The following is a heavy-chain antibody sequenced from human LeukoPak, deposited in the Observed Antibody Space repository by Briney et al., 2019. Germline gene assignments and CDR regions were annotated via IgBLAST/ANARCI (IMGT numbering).Heavy chain of an antibody. CDR2: MYSGST. D-gene: IGHD4-17*01. CDR3: AKESTVTPGNVNWFDT. CDR1: GGSISSSSYY. J-gene: IGHJ5*02. Sequence: SETLSLTCTVSGGSISSSSYYWGWIRQPPGKGLEWIGSMYSGSTYYNPSLKSRVTISTDTSKNQFSLKLSSVTAADTAVYYCAKESTVTPGNVNWFDTWGQGTLVTVSS. V-gene: IGHV4-39*07.